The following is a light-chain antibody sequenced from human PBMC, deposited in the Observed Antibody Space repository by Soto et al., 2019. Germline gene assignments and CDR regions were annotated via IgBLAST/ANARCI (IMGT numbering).Light chain of an antibody. CDR1: QSISSS. Sequence: EVVMTQSPATLSVSPGDTATLSCRASQSISSSLAWYQQKPGQPPRLLIYGASTRATGVPARFSGSGSGTEFTLTISRLQSEDLAVYFCQQYGSSHRTFGQGTKVDIK. CDR2: GAS. V-gene: IGKV3-15*01. J-gene: IGKJ1*01. CDR3: QQYGSSHRT.